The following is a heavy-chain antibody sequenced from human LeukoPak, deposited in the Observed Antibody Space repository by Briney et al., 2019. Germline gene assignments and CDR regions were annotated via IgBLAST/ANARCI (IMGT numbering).Heavy chain of an antibody. CDR1: GFTFSSYA. CDR3: AKDRQFFYDGFDY. D-gene: IGHD5/OR15-5a*01. CDR2: ISGSGGST. Sequence: PGGSLRLSCAASGFTFSSYAMGWVRQAPGKGLEWVSAISGSGGSTHYADSVKGRFTISRDNSKNTLYLQMNSLRAEDMAVYYCAKDRQFFYDGFDYWGQGTLVTVSS. V-gene: IGHV3-23*01. J-gene: IGHJ4*02.